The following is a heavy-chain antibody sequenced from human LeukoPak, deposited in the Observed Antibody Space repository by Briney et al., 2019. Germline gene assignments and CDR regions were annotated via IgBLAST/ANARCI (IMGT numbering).Heavy chain of an antibody. CDR2: ISSSSSYI. V-gene: IGHV3-21*01. CDR1: GFTFSRYS. CDR3: AKSGVVVAALDRGVAHWFDR. J-gene: IGHJ5*02. D-gene: IGHD2-15*01. Sequence: GGSLRLSCAASGFTFSRYSMNWVRQAPGKGLEWVSSISSSSSYIYYADSVKGRFTISRDNAKNSVYLQMNSLRAEDTAVYYCAKSGVVVAALDRGVAHWFDRWGQGTRVTVSS.